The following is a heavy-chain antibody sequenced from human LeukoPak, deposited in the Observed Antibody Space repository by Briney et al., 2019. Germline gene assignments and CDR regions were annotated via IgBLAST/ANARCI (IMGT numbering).Heavy chain of an antibody. J-gene: IGHJ6*02. V-gene: IGHV3-23*01. CDR2: ISGSGGST. Sequence: GGSLRLSCAASGFTFSSYAMTWVRQAPGKGLEWVSVISGSGGSTYYADSVKGRFTISRDNSKNTLYLQMNSLRSEDTALYYCVRDNYYGMDVWGQGTTVTVSS. CDR1: GFTFSSYA. CDR3: VRDNYYGMDV.